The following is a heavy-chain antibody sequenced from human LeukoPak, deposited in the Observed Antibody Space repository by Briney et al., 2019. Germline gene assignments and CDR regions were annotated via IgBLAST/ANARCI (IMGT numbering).Heavy chain of an antibody. CDR2: INHSGST. J-gene: IGHJ1*01. D-gene: IGHD3-22*01. CDR1: GGSFSGYY. V-gene: IGHV4-34*01. Sequence: PSETLSLTCAVYGGSFSGYYWSWIRQPPGKGLEWIGEINHSGSTNYNPSLKSRVTISVDTSKNQFSLKLSSVTAADTAVYYCARVGLDYYDSSPPKYFQHWGQGTLATVSS. CDR3: ARVGLDYYDSSPPKYFQH.